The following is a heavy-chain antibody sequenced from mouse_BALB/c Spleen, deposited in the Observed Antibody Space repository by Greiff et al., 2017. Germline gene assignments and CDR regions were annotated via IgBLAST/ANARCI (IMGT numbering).Heavy chain of an antibody. CDR2: ISYDGSN. D-gene: IGHD1-1*01. CDR1: GYSITSGYY. J-gene: IGHJ4*01. V-gene: IGHV3-6*02. CDR3: ARNPYYGSSPYYAMDY. Sequence: EVKLMESGPGLVKPSQSLSLTCSVTGYSITSGYYWNWIRQFPGNKLEWMGYISYDGSNNYNPTLKNRISITRDTSKNQFFLKLNSVTTEDTATYYCARNPYYGSSPYYAMDYWGQGTSVTVSS.